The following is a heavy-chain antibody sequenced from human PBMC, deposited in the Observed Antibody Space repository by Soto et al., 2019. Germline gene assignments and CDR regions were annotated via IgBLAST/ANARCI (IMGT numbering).Heavy chain of an antibody. D-gene: IGHD2-15*01. Sequence: QVQLVQSGAEVKKPGSSLKVSCKASGGTFTNYAFSWVRHAPGQGPEWMGGIIPIFGTPDHAQKFQGRVIITADESTRTVSMELNSLRSDDTAVYYCARERSVGYCITTPCPKPCYYSAMDVWGQGTTVTVSS. CDR1: GGTFTNYA. V-gene: IGHV1-69*12. CDR2: IIPIFGTP. J-gene: IGHJ6*02. CDR3: ARERSVGYCITTPCPKPCYYSAMDV.